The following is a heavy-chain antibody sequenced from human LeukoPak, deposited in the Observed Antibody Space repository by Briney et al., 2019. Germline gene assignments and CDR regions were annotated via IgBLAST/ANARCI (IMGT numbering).Heavy chain of an antibody. Sequence: SETLSLTCTVSGGSISSGDYYWSWIRQPPGKGLEWIGYIYYSGSTYYNPSLKSRVTMSVDTSKNQFSLKLSSVTAADTAVYYCARFGTYCGGDCYSDAFDIWGQGTMVTVSS. V-gene: IGHV4-30-4*01. D-gene: IGHD2-21*01. J-gene: IGHJ3*02. CDR2: IYYSGST. CDR3: ARFGTYCGGDCYSDAFDI. CDR1: GGSISSGDYY.